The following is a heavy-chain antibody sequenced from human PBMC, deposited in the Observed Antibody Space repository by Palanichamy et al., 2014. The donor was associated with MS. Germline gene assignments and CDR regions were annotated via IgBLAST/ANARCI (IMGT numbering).Heavy chain of an antibody. CDR2: INPNSGDF. J-gene: IGHJ6*02. D-gene: IGHD1-26*01. Sequence: QVQLVQSGAEVKKPGASVKVSRKASGYTFIGYFIQWVRQAPGQGLEWMGRINPNSGDFNYAQKFQGRVTMTTDTSINTAYMELSSLTYDDAAVYFCARGGLLWDFYYGMDVWGQGTTVTVSS. CDR3: ARGGLLWDFYYGMDV. V-gene: IGHV1-2*06. CDR1: GYTFIGYF.